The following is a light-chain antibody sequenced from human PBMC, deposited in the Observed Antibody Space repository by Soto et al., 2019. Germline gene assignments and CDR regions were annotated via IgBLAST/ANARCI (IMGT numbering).Light chain of an antibody. CDR1: QDISRD. Sequence: DIQMTQSPSSLSASVGDRVTITCRASQDISRDLGWYQQKPGQAPKRLIYGASSLQSGVPSRFSGSGSGTEFTLTISSLQPEDFATYYCLQHSIYPLTFGGGTKVEI. V-gene: IGKV1-17*01. J-gene: IGKJ4*01. CDR3: LQHSIYPLT. CDR2: GAS.